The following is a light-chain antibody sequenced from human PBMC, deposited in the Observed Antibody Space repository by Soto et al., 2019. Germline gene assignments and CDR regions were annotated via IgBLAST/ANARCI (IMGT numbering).Light chain of an antibody. V-gene: IGKV3-15*01. CDR2: GAS. CDR1: QSVSSN. Sequence: EIVMTQSPATLSVSPGERATLSCRASQSVSSNLAWYQQKPGQAPRLLIYGASTRATGIPARFSGSGSGTEFTLTISSLQSEDFAVYLCQQYNNWSPLAFGQGTKVEIK. CDR3: QQYNNWSPLA. J-gene: IGKJ1*01.